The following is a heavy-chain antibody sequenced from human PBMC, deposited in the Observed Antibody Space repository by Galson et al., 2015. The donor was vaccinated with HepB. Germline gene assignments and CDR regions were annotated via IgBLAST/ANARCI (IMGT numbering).Heavy chain of an antibody. J-gene: IGHJ6*03. CDR2: IYHSGST. Sequence: ETLSLTCAVYGGSISSSNWWSWVRQPPGKGLEWIGEIYHSGSTNYNPSLKSRVTISVDKSKNQFSLKLSSVTAADTAVYYCARGLGCSGGSCYVTGAYYYYMDVWGKGTTVTVSS. CDR1: GGSISSSNW. V-gene: IGHV4-4*02. CDR3: ARGLGCSGGSCYVTGAYYYYMDV. D-gene: IGHD2-15*01.